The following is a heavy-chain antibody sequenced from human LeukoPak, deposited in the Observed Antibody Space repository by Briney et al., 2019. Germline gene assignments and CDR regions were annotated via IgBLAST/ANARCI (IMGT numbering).Heavy chain of an antibody. D-gene: IGHD2/OR15-2a*01. CDR1: GSYW. V-gene: IGHV3-74*01. CDR2: INSDGSWT. CDR3: VSFYETY. J-gene: IGHJ4*02. Sequence: GGSLRLSCAAPGSYWMHWVRQAPGKGLVWVSHINSDGSWTSYADSVKGRFTISKDNAKNTVYLQMNNLRAEDTAVYYCVSFYETYWGRGTLVTVSS.